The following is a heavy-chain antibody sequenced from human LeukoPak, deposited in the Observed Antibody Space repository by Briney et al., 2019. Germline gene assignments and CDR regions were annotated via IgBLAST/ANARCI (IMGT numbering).Heavy chain of an antibody. CDR2: IYSGGST. J-gene: IGHJ4*02. V-gene: IGHV3-53*01. CDR3: ARARDTAMVTLPFDY. Sequence: GGSLRLSCAASGFTVSSNYMSWVRQAPGKGLEWVSVIYSGGSTYYADSVKGRLTISRDNSKNTLYLQMNSLRAEDTAVYHCARARDTAMVTLPFDYWGQGTLVTVSS. CDR1: GFTVSSNY. D-gene: IGHD5-18*01.